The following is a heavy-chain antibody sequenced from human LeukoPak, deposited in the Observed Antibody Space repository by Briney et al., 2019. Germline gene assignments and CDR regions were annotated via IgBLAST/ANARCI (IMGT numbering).Heavy chain of an antibody. Sequence: SQTLSLTCAISGDSVSSDSATWNWIRQSPSRGLEWLGRTCYRSKWYSDYAVSVKSRITINPDTSKNQFSLHLNSVTPEDTAVYYCARSGSYRFDYWGQGTLVTVSS. J-gene: IGHJ4*02. CDR3: ARSGSYRFDY. CDR2: TCYRSKWYS. D-gene: IGHD1-26*01. V-gene: IGHV6-1*01. CDR1: GDSVSSDSAT.